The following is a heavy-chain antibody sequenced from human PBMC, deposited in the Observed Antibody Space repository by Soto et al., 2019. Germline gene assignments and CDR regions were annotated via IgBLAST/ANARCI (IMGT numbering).Heavy chain of an antibody. CDR3: ARGPYYGPAYDMDI. Sequence: VASVKVSCKASGYTFTDYYIHWVRQAPGQGLEWLGWMSPRTGSANLAQRFQGRVSLTRDTAITTAYMELRRLKSDDTAVYYCARGPYYGPAYDMDIWGQGTMVTVSS. CDR1: GYTFTDYY. D-gene: IGHD3-10*01. CDR2: MSPRTGSA. V-gene: IGHV1-2*02. J-gene: IGHJ6*02.